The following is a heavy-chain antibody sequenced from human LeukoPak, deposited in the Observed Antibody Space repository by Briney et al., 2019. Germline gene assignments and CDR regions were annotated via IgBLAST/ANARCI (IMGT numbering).Heavy chain of an antibody. Sequence: SVKVSCKASGYTFTGCYMHWVRQAPGQGLEWMGRIIPILGIANYAQKFQGRVTITADKSTSTAYMELSSLRSEDTAVYYCATGSSSSSIFYWGQGTLVTVSS. D-gene: IGHD6-6*01. CDR2: IIPILGIA. V-gene: IGHV1-69*02. CDR1: GYTFTGCY. J-gene: IGHJ4*02. CDR3: ATGSSSSSIFY.